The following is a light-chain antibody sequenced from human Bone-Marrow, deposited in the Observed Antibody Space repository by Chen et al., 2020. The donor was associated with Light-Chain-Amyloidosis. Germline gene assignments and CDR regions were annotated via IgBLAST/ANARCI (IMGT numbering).Light chain of an antibody. J-gene: IGLJ1*01. CDR1: SSDVGVFNL. CDR2: KVT. Sequence: QPALTQPPSVSGSPGQPIPANSPGTSSDVGVFNLGPWYQQTPGKAPKLMIYKVTKRPPGVSTRVSGSKSGNTASLTISGLQAEDEADYYCCSYQGCCNPYVFGTGTKVTVL. V-gene: IGLV2-23*02. CDR3: CSYQGCCNPYV.